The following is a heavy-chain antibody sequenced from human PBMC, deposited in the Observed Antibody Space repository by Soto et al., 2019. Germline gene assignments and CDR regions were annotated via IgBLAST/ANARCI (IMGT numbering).Heavy chain of an antibody. J-gene: IGHJ4*02. CDR1: GGSINSGGYY. V-gene: IGHV4-31*03. CDR3: ARGYRQSGYSSSWVFDY. Sequence: QVQLRESGPGLVKPSQTLSLTCTVSGGSINSGGYYWNWIRQHPGKGLEWIGYMYYSGSTYYNPLLRSRVIISAATSENHFPLKLSSVTAADTAVYFGARGYRQSGYSSSWVFDYWGQGTLVNVSS. CDR2: MYYSGST. D-gene: IGHD6-13*01.